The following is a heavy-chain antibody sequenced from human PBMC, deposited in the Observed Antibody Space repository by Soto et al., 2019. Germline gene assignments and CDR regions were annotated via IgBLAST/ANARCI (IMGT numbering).Heavy chain of an antibody. J-gene: IGHJ6*02. CDR2: ISGSGSTI. Sequence: GGSLRLSCAASGFTFSSYAVSWVRQAPGKGPEWVSSISGSGSTIYYADSVKGRFTISRDNSKNTLYMQMSSLRAEDTAVYYCARDLGIGGIYYHDGMDLWGQGTTVTVSS. D-gene: IGHD7-27*01. CDR1: GFTFSSYA. V-gene: IGHV3-23*01. CDR3: ARDLGIGGIYYHDGMDL.